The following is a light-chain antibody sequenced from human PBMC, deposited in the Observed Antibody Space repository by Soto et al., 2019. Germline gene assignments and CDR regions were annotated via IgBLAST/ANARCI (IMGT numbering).Light chain of an antibody. CDR1: SSEVGGYKY. V-gene: IGLV2-14*01. CDR2: DVS. CDR3: SSYSSSSTPYV. J-gene: IGLJ1*01. Sequence: QSALTQPASVSWSPGQSITLSCTGTSSEVGGYKYVSWYQQHPGKAPKLLIYDVSNRPSGVSNHFSGSKSGNTASLTISGLQAEDEADYYCSSYSSSSTPYVFGTGTKVTVL.